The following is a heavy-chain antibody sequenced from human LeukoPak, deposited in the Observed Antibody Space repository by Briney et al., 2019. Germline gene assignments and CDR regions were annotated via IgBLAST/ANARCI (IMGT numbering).Heavy chain of an antibody. CDR2: ISAYNGNT. J-gene: IGHJ6*02. V-gene: IGHV1-18*01. CDR1: GYTFTSYG. CDR3: ARDPMPQYDFWSGYYTDYYYGMDV. Sequence: ASVKVSCKASGYTFTSYGISWVRQAPGQGLEWMGWISAYNGNTNYAQKFQGRVTMTRDTSTSTVYMELSSLRSEDTAVYYCARDPMPQYDFWSGYYTDYYYGMDVWGQGTTVTVSS. D-gene: IGHD3-3*01.